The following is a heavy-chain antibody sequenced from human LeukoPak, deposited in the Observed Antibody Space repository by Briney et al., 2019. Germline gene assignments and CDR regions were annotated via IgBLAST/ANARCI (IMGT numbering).Heavy chain of an antibody. D-gene: IGHD4-17*01. CDR2: IYPGDSDT. V-gene: IGHV5-51*01. CDR3: VRGNQKYGDYVRD. J-gene: IGHJ4*02. Sequence: GASLKISCKASGYTFNNNYIAWVRQMSGKGLEWMGIIYPGDSDTRYSPSFQGHVTISADESISTAYLQWSSVTATDSAMYYCVRGNQKYGDYVRDWGQGTLVTISS. CDR1: GYTFNNNY.